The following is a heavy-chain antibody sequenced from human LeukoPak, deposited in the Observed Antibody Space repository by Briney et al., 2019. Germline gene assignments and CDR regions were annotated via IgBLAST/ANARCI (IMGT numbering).Heavy chain of an antibody. D-gene: IGHD1-1*01. V-gene: IGHV3-13*01. CDR1: VFTFSIFD. Sequence: GVPLRLSCAASVFTFSIFDKHWARQPTGQGLEWVSTIGTASDTYYPGSVEGRFTLSRDNAKNSLYLQMNSLTAGDTAVYYCARGPPRGKYYYMDVWGKGTTVTVSS. CDR3: ARGPPRGKYYYMDV. CDR2: IGTASDT. J-gene: IGHJ6*03.